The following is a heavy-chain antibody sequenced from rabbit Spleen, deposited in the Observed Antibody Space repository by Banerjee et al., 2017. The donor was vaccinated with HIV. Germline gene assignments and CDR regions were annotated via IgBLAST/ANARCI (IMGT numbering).Heavy chain of an antibody. D-gene: IGHD1-1*01. CDR1: GFSFSDRDV. CDR3: SRDLTSVVGWNFNL. V-gene: IGHV1S45*01. J-gene: IGHJ4*01. Sequence: QEQLVEYGGGLVKPEGSLTLTCKAYGFSFSDRDVMCWVRQAPGKGLQWIACINVYTGKPVYATWAKVRFTISRTSSTTVTLQMTSLIAADTATYFCSRDLTSVVGWNFNLWGPGTLVTVS. CDR2: INVYTGKP.